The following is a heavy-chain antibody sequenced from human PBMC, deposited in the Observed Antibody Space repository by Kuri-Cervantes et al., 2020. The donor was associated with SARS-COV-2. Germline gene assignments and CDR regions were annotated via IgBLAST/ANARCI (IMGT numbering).Heavy chain of an antibody. V-gene: IGHV4-4*02. J-gene: IGHJ6*02. CDR2: IYHSGST. CDR3: ARLSLGDVEIFAEDYYYYGMDV. CDR1: GGSISSSNW. Sequence: SETLSLTCAVSGGSISSSNWWSWVRQPPGKGLEWIGEIYHSGSTNYNPSLKSRVTISVDKSKNQFSLKLSSVTAADTAVYYCARLSLGDVEIFAEDYYYYGMDVWGQGITVTVSS. D-gene: IGHD3-16*01.